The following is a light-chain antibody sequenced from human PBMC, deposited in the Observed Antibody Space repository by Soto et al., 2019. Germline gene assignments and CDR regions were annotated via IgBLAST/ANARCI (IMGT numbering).Light chain of an antibody. J-gene: IGLJ1*01. V-gene: IGLV2-14*01. CDR2: EVT. CDR3: SSYTSSTTLV. Sequence: QSVLTQPASVSGSPGQWITISCTGTSSDVGGYNYVSWYQQHPGKVPKLMIYEVTYRPSGISNRFSGSKSANTASLTISGLQTEDEADYYCSSYTSSTTLVFGTGTKLTVL. CDR1: SSDVGGYNY.